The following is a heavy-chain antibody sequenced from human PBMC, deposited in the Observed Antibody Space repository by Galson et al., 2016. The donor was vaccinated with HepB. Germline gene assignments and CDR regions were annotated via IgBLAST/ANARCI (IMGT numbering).Heavy chain of an antibody. V-gene: IGHV1-18*04. CDR3: ARDGPTIFGAQPPFDY. J-gene: IGHJ4*02. CDR1: GYTFTTYG. D-gene: IGHD3-3*01. CDR2: ISAYNGDT. Sequence: SVKVSCKASGYTFTTYGVSWVRQAPGQGLAWMGWISAYNGDTNYAHEVQGRVTMTTDTSTSTAYMELRSLRSDDTAIYYCARDGPTIFGAQPPFDYWGQGTLVTVSS.